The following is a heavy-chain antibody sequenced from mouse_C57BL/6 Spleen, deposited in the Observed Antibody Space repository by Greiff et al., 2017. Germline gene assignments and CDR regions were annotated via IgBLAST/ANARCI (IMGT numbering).Heavy chain of an antibody. CDR2: ISSGSSTI. D-gene: IGHD1-1*01. CDR1: GFTFSDYG. Sequence: DVKLVESGGGLVKPGGSLKLSCAASGFTFSDYGMHWVRQAPEKGLEWVAYISSGSSTIYYADTVKGRFTISRDNAKNTLFLQMTSLRSEDTAMYYCAGGSYYYGYYYAMDYWGQGTSVTVSS. V-gene: IGHV5-17*01. J-gene: IGHJ4*01. CDR3: AGGSYYYGYYYAMDY.